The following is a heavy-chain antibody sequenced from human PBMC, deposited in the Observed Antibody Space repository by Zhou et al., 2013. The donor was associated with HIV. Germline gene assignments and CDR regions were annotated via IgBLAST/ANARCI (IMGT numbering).Heavy chain of an antibody. CDR1: GDTFSNYN. CDR2: ISGDNGDT. V-gene: IGHV1-18*01. D-gene: IGHD3-10*01. CDR3: VKTRGSGAYHYFYMDV. Sequence: QVQLVQSGAEVKKPGSSMKVSCKASGDTFSNYNINWVRHVPGQGLEWMGWISGDNGDTNYAQKFQGKVTMTTDTLTNTAYLEFRSLKSDDTAVYYCVKTRGSGAYHYFYMDVWGKGTSVTVSS. J-gene: IGHJ6*03.